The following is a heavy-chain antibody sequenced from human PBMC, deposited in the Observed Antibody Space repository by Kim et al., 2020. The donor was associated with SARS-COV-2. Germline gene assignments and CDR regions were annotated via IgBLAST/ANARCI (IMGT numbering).Heavy chain of an antibody. D-gene: IGHD4-17*01. CDR2: VSYDGSNK. Sequence: GGSLRLSCAASGFTFSSYGMHWVRQAPGRGLQWVAVVSYDGSNKYYADSVRGRFTISRDNSKNTLYLQMSSLRAEDTAVYYCAKARGVTGTDSFDYWGQGTLVTVAS. CDR1: GFTFSSYG. J-gene: IGHJ4*02. V-gene: IGHV3-30*18. CDR3: AKARGVTGTDSFDY.